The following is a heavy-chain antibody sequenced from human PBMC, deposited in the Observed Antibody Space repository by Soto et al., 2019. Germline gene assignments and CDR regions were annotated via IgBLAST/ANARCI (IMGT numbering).Heavy chain of an antibody. V-gene: IGHV3-53*01. CDR1: GFTVSSNY. D-gene: IGHD6-6*01. CDR3: ARDTSRSSSLGWFDP. J-gene: IGHJ5*02. CDR2: IYSGESK. Sequence: GGSLRLSCAASGFTVSSNYMSWVRQAPGKGLEWVSVIYSGESKLYADSVKGRFTISRDNFKNTLYLQMNSLRAEDTAVYYCARDTSRSSSLGWFDPWGQGDLVTVSS.